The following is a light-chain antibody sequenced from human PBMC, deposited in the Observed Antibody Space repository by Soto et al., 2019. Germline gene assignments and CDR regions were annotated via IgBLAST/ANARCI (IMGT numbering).Light chain of an antibody. V-gene: IGKV3-20*01. J-gene: IGKJ4*01. Sequence: EIVLAQSPCTLSLSPGQRATLSCSVSQSVSRDYVAWYQHKPGQAPRLLIYAASSRPSGIPDRFGGSGSGTDFTLTISRLEPEDFALYYCQQYGSSPLTFGGGTKVDI. CDR3: QQYGSSPLT. CDR2: AAS. CDR1: QSVSRDY.